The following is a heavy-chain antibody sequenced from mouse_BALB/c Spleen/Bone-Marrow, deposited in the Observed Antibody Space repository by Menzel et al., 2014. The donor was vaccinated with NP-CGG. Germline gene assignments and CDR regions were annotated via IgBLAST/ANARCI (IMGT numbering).Heavy chain of an antibody. J-gene: IGHJ2*01. CDR1: GFNIKDTY. D-gene: IGHD1-1*01. CDR2: IDPANGNT. CDR3: ARSYGSSPFDY. V-gene: IGHV14-3*02. Sequence: VQLQQPGAELVKPGASVKLSCTASGFNIKDTYMHWVKQRPEQDLEWIGRIDPANGNTKYDPKFQGKATITADTSSNTAYLQLSSLTSEDTAVYYCARSYGSSPFDYWGQGTTLTVSS.